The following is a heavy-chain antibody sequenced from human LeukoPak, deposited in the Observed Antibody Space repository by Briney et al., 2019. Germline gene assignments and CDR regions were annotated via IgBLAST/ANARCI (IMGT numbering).Heavy chain of an antibody. D-gene: IGHD1-26*01. CDR1: GYTFADYD. CDR3: ARDISGSYDY. Sequence: GASMKVSCKTSGYTFADYDIHWVRQAPGEGLEWVGRMNVIGGGTTYAQRFQGRVTMTRDTSITTAYMELSRLRSDDTALYYCARDISGSYDYWGPGTRVTVSS. V-gene: IGHV1-2*02. J-gene: IGHJ4*02. CDR2: MNVIGGGT.